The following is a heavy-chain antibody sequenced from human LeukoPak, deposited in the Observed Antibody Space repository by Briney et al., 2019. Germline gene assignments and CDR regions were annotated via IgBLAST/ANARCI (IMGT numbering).Heavy chain of an antibody. V-gene: IGHV3-23*01. Sequence: GGSLRLSCAVSGITLSNYGMSWVRQAPGKGLEWVSAISGSGGSTYYADSVKGRFTISRDNSKNTLYLQMNSLRAEDTAVYYCAKQDSGSYYYFDYWGQGTLVTVSS. CDR1: GITLSNYG. J-gene: IGHJ4*02. CDR3: AKQDSGSYYYFDY. D-gene: IGHD1-26*01. CDR2: ISGSGGST.